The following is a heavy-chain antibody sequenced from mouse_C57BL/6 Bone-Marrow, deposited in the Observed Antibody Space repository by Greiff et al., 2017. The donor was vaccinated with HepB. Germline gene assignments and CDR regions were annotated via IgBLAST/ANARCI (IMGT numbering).Heavy chain of an antibody. CDR1: GYTFTSYW. J-gene: IGHJ2*01. Sequence: VQGVESGAELAKPGASVKLSCKASGYTFTSYWMHWVKQRPGQGLEWIGYINPSSGYTKYNQKFKDKATLTADKSSSTAYMQLSSLTYEDSAVYYCARGEITTVVARDYWGQGTTLTVSS. CDR3: ARGEITTVVARDY. D-gene: IGHD1-1*01. CDR2: INPSSGYT. V-gene: IGHV1-7*01.